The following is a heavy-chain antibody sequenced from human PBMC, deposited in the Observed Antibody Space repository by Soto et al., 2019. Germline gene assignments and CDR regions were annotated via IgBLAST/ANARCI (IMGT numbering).Heavy chain of an antibody. CDR1: GFTFSSYW. J-gene: IGHJ4*02. Sequence: EVQLVESGGGLVQPGGSLRLSCAASGFTFSSYWMSWVRQAPGKGLEWVANIKQDGSKKYYVDSVKGRFTISRDNAKNSLYLQMNSLGAEDTAVYYCARDTRYYDSSGYYPVDYWGQGTLVTVSS. V-gene: IGHV3-7*05. CDR3: ARDTRYYDSSGYYPVDY. CDR2: IKQDGSKK. D-gene: IGHD3-22*01.